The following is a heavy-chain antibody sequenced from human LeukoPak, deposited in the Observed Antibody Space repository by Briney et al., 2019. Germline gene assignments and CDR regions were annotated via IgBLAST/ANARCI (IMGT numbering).Heavy chain of an antibody. J-gene: IGHJ1*01. Sequence: ASVKVSCKAFGYTFTSNYMHWVRQAPGQGPEWMGVISPSGGSTTYAQKFQGRVTLTRDMSTSTDYLELSSLRSEDTAVYYCARDFPGVRGVFQHWGQGTLVTVSS. CDR3: ARDFPGVRGVFQH. D-gene: IGHD3-10*01. CDR1: GYTFTSNY. CDR2: ISPSGGST. V-gene: IGHV1-46*01.